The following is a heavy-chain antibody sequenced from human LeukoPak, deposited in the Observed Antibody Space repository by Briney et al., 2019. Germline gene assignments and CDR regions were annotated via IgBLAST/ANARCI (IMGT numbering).Heavy chain of an antibody. CDR3: AREGMAIGFARFPIFNY. Sequence: SETLSLTCTVSGGSISTYYWSWIRQPPGKGPEWLGNVYYSGSTNYNPSLKSRVTISVDTSNNQFSLMLSSVTAADTAVYYCAREGMAIGFARFPIFNYWGQGTLVTVSS. V-gene: IGHV4-59*01. D-gene: IGHD3-3*01. J-gene: IGHJ4*02. CDR1: GGSISTYY. CDR2: VYYSGST.